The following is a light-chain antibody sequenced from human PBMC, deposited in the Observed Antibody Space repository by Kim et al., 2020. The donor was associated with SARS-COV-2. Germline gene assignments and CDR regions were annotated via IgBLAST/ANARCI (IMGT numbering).Light chain of an antibody. CDR3: QHYSRFPYT. CDR1: QDIGTW. J-gene: IGKJ2*01. V-gene: IGKV1-5*03. CDR2: RAS. Sequence: SASVADSVTVTCRASQDIGTWLAWYQQKPGKAPNLLIYRASSLESGVPSRFSGSGSGTGFTLTISSLQPDDFATYYCQHYSRFPYTFGQGTKLEIK.